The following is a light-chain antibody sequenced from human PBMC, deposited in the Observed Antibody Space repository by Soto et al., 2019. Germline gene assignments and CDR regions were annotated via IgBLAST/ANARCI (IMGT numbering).Light chain of an antibody. CDR2: NVN. J-gene: IGLJ1*01. Sequence: QSALTQPASVSGSPGQSITISCIGTSSDVGGYNHVSWYQQHPGKAPKLMIYNVNNRPSGVSNRFSGSKSANTASLTISGLQAEDEADYYCNSYTSSSIHVFGTGTKLTVL. V-gene: IGLV2-14*01. CDR1: SSDVGGYNH. CDR3: NSYTSSSIHV.